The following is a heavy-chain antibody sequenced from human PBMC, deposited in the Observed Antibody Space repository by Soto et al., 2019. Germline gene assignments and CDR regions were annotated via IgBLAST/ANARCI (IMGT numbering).Heavy chain of an antibody. Sequence: ASVKVSCKASGYTFTSYGISWLRQAPGQGLEGMGWISAYNGNTNYAQKLQGRVTMTTDTSTSTAYMELRSLRSDDTAVYYCARDPGSSSSRGFDPWGQGTLVTVSS. CDR3: ARDPGSSSSRGFDP. CDR2: ISAYNGNT. V-gene: IGHV1-18*01. J-gene: IGHJ5*02. CDR1: GYTFTSYG. D-gene: IGHD6-6*01.